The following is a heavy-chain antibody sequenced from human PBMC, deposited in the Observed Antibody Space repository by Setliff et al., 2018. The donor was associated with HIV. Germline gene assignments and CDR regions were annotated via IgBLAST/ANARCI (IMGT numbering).Heavy chain of an antibody. CDR2: MNPNSGNT. D-gene: IGHD3-22*01. V-gene: IGHV1-8*02. Sequence: ASVKVSCKASGYTFTSYEINWVRQAPGQRLEWMGWMNPNSGNTEYAQQFQGRVTMTRNTSISTAYMELSSLRSEDTAIYYCATMRAYYYDSSGQEYFQYWGHGTLVTVS. CDR3: ATMRAYYYDSSGQEYFQY. CDR1: GYTFTSYE. J-gene: IGHJ1*01.